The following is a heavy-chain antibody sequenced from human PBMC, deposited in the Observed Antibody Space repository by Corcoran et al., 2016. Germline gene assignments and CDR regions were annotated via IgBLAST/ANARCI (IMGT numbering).Heavy chain of an antibody. J-gene: IGHJ3*02. CDR2: IKQDGSEK. CDR3: ARDSTYGYGWVGRAFDI. CDR1: GFTFSSYW. D-gene: IGHD5-18*01. V-gene: IGHV3-7*01. Sequence: EVQLVESGGGLVQPGGSLRLSCAASGFTFSSYWMSWVRQAPGKGLEWVANIKQDGSEKYYVDSVKGRFTISRDNAKNSLYLQMNSLRAEDTAVYYCARDSTYGYGWVGRAFDIWGQGTMVTVSS.